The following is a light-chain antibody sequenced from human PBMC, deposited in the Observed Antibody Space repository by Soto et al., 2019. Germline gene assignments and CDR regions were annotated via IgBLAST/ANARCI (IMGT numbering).Light chain of an antibody. CDR1: RTDVDGFDY. Sequence: QSVLTQPASVSGSPGQSIAISCTGVRTDVDGFDYVSWYQQHPGQAPQLIIYDVYNWPSGVSHRFSGSKSGDTASLTISGLQAEDEAYYYCTSYLSSTPFYVFGTGTKVTVL. CDR2: DVY. J-gene: IGLJ1*01. CDR3: TSYLSSTPFYV. V-gene: IGLV2-14*03.